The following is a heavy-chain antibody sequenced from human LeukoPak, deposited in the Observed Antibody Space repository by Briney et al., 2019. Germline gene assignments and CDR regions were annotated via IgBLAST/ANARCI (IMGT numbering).Heavy chain of an antibody. CDR2: GYYSGST. CDR1: GGSISSSNYY. CDR3: ARETSQKGAHYMDV. D-gene: IGHD3-16*01. V-gene: IGHV4-39*07. Sequence: PSETLSLTCTVSGGSISSSNYYWDWIRQPPGKGLEWIGRGYYSGSTFNNPSLKSRVTIFVDTSKNQFSLKLSSVTAADTAVYYCARETSQKGAHYMDVWGKGTTVTISS. J-gene: IGHJ6*03.